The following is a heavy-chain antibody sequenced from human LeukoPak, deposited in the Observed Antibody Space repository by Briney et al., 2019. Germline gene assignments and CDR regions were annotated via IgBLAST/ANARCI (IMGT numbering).Heavy chain of an antibody. Sequence: PSETLSLTCTVSGGSISTSNYYWGWIRQPPGKGLEWIGNIFYSGSTYYSPSLKSRVTISLDTSRNQFSLKLTSVTAADTAVYYCARDPYYDILTGYLIRGAFDIWGLGTVVTVSS. CDR2: IFYSGST. D-gene: IGHD3-9*01. J-gene: IGHJ3*02. CDR1: GGSISTSNYY. V-gene: IGHV4-39*07. CDR3: ARDPYYDILTGYLIRGAFDI.